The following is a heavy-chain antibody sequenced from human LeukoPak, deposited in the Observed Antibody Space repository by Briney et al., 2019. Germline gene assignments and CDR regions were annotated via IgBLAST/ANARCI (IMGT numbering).Heavy chain of an antibody. CDR1: GDSVSSSSAV. V-gene: IGHV6-1*01. CDR3: AGTTDYSSFLAF. D-gene: IGHD4-11*01. Sequence: SQTLSLTCAVSGDSVSSSSAVWNWIRQSPSRGLEWLGRTYYRSKWHNEYAESVKSRISITSDTSKNQFSLQLNSVTPEDTAEYFCAGTTDYSSFLAFWGQGTLVTVSS. CDR2: TYYRSKWHN. J-gene: IGHJ4*02.